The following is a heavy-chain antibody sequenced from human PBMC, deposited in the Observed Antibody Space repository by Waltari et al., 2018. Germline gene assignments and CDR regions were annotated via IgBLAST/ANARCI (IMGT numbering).Heavy chain of an antibody. CDR2: INHSGST. CDR1: GGSFSGYS. D-gene: IGHD3-10*01. Sequence: QVQLQQWGAGLLKPSETLSLTCAVYGGSFSGYSWSWIRQPPGKGLEWIGEINHSGSTNYNQSLKSRVTISVDTSKNQFSLKRSSVTAADTAVYYCARVLWLYYYYYRDVGGKGTTVTVSS. CDR3: ARVLWLYYYYYRDV. J-gene: IGHJ6*03. V-gene: IGHV4-34*01.